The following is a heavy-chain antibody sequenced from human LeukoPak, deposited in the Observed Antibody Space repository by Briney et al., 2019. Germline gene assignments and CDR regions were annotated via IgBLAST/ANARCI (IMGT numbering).Heavy chain of an antibody. CDR1: GFAFSTYA. CDR3: ASAYNYAFDY. CDR2: TPYDGSNS. V-gene: IGHV3-30-3*01. Sequence: GGSLRLSCATSGFAFSTYAMNWVRQAPGKGLEWVAYTPYDGSNSKYADSVKGRFTISRDNSKNTLSLQMNSLRLEDTATYFCASAYNYAFDYWGQGTWSPSPQ. D-gene: IGHD5-24*01. J-gene: IGHJ4*02.